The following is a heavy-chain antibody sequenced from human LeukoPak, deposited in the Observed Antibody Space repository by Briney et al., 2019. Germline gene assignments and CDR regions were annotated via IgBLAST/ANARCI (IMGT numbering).Heavy chain of an antibody. J-gene: IGHJ5*02. CDR1: GGTFSSYA. D-gene: IGHD3-10*01. Sequence: SVKVSCKASGGTFSSYAISWVRQAPGQGLEWMGGIIPIFGTANYAQKFQGRVTITTDESTSTAYMELSSLRSEDTAVYYCARALPAGAAFDPWGQGTLVIVSS. CDR2: IIPIFGTA. V-gene: IGHV1-69*05. CDR3: ARALPAGAAFDP.